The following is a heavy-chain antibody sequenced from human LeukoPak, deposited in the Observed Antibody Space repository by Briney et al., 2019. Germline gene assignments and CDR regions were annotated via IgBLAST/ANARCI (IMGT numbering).Heavy chain of an antibody. CDR1: GFTFSSYA. Sequence: PGGSLRLSCAASGFTFSSYAMHWVRQAPGKGLEWVAVISYDGSNKYYADSVKGRFTISRDNSKNTLYLQTNSLRAEDTAVYYCARANVAPLTWLQARFDTYEFDYWGQGTLVTVSS. V-gene: IGHV3-30-3*01. CDR2: ISYDGSNK. J-gene: IGHJ4*02. CDR3: ARANVAPLTWLQARFDTYEFDY. D-gene: IGHD5-24*01.